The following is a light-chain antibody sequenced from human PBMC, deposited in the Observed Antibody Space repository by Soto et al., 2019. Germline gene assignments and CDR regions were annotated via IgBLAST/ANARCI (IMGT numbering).Light chain of an antibody. Sequence: EIVLTQSLATLSLSPGERATLSGMASQSISSYLAWYQQKPGQAPRLLIYGASTRATGIPARFSGSGSGTEFTLTISSLQSEDCAVYYCQQYNNWPPKLTFGGGTKVDIK. CDR1: QSISSY. J-gene: IGKJ4*01. CDR3: QQYNNWPPKLT. CDR2: GAS. V-gene: IGKV3-15*01.